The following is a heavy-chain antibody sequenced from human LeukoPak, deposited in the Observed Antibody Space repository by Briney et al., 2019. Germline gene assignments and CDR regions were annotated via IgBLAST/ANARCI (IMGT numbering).Heavy chain of an antibody. Sequence: GRSLRLSCAASGFTFDDYAMHWVRQAPGKGLEWVSGISWNSGSIGYADSVEGRFTISRDNAKNSLYLQMNSLRAEDTALYYCAKDYYSSSSAFNWFDPWGQGTLVTVSS. J-gene: IGHJ5*02. CDR1: GFTFDDYA. CDR2: ISWNSGSI. CDR3: AKDYYSSSSAFNWFDP. V-gene: IGHV3-9*01. D-gene: IGHD6-6*01.